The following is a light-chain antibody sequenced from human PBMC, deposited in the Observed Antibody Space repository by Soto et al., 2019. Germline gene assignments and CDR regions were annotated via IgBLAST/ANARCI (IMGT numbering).Light chain of an antibody. CDR1: QTVLSSY. CDR2: GAS. V-gene: IGKV3-20*01. CDR3: QQRHAWPIT. J-gene: IGKJ5*01. Sequence: EIVLTQSPGTLSLSPGEAVTLSCRASQTVLSSYVAWYQQKPGQPPRLLIYGASSRATGIPDRFSGSGSGTDFTLTISRLEPEDSAVYYCQQRHAWPITFGQGTRLEIK.